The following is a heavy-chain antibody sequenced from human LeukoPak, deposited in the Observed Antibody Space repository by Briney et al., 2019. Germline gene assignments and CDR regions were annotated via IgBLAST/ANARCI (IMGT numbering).Heavy chain of an antibody. D-gene: IGHD3-22*01. J-gene: IGHJ4*02. Sequence: ASVKVSCKVSGYTLTELSMHWERQAPGKGLEWMGGFDPEDGETIYAQKFQGRVTMTEDTSTDTAYMELSSLRSEDTAVYYCAITRPYYYDSSGYYCDYWGQGTLVTVSS. CDR2: FDPEDGET. CDR1: GYTLTELS. CDR3: AITRPYYYDSSGYYCDY. V-gene: IGHV1-24*01.